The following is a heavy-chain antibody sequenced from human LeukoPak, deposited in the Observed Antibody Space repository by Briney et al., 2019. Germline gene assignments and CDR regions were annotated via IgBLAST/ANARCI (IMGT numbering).Heavy chain of an antibody. CDR3: AKGVNAGANSEIGY. D-gene: IGHD1-26*01. Sequence: GGSLRLSCAASGFTFDDNAMHWVRQAPGKGLEWVSGISWNSGSIGYADSVKGRFTISRDNAKNSLYLQMNSLRAEDTALYYCAKGVNAGANSEIGYWGQGTLVTVSS. CDR2: ISWNSGSI. J-gene: IGHJ4*02. V-gene: IGHV3-9*01. CDR1: GFTFDDNA.